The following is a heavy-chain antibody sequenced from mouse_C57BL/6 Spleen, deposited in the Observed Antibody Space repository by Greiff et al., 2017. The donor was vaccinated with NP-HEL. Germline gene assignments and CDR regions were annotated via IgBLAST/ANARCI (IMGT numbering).Heavy chain of an antibody. J-gene: IGHJ3*01. CDR1: GYAFSSYW. CDR3: ARERELGRFAY. Sequence: QVQLKESGAELVKPGASVKISCKASGYAFSSYWMNWVKQRPGKGLEWIGQIYPGDGDTNYNGKFKGKATLTADKSSSTAYMQLSSLTSEDSAVYFCARERELGRFAYWGQGTLVTVSA. CDR2: IYPGDGDT. V-gene: IGHV1-80*01. D-gene: IGHD4-1*01.